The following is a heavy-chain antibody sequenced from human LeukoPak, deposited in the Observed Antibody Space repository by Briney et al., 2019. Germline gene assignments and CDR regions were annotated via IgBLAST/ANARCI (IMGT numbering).Heavy chain of an antibody. J-gene: IGHJ4*02. CDR2: ISGSDGST. CDR1: GFTFSSYA. CDR3: ARVRAGGSGWYYFDY. Sequence: GGSLRLSCAASGFTFSSYAMSWVRQAPGKGLEWVSTISGSDGSTYYADSLKGRFTISRDNSKNTLYLQMNSLRDEDTAVYYCARVRAGGSGWYYFDYWGQGTLVTVSS. V-gene: IGHV3-23*01. D-gene: IGHD6-19*01.